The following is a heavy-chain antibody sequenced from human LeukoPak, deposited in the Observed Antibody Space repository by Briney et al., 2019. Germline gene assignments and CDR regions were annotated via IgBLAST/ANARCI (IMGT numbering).Heavy chain of an antibody. Sequence: GGSLRLSCAASGFTFSSYGMHWVRQAPGRGLEWVAVIWDDGNYKYYADSVKGRFTISRDISKSTLYLQMDSLSGEDTAVYYCARSRHFEWFFDFWGQGTLVTVSS. D-gene: IGHD3-3*01. CDR1: GFTFSSYG. V-gene: IGHV3-33*01. CDR3: ARSRHFEWFFDF. CDR2: IWDDGNYK. J-gene: IGHJ4*02.